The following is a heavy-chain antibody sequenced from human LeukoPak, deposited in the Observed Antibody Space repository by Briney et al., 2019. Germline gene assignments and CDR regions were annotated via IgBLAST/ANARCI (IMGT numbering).Heavy chain of an antibody. CDR1: GYTFTSYY. Sequence: ASVKVSCKASGYTFTSYYLHWVRQAPGQGLEWMGWINPNSGDTTYTQKFQGRVTMTGDTSISTAYMELSRLMSDDTAVYYCARIGLKSSGYYRLDYWGQGTLVTVSS. D-gene: IGHD3-22*01. CDR3: ARIGLKSSGYYRLDY. V-gene: IGHV1-2*02. CDR2: INPNSGDT. J-gene: IGHJ4*02.